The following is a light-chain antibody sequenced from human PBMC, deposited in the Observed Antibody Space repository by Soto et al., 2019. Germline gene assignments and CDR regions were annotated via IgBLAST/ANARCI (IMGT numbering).Light chain of an antibody. V-gene: IGKV3-15*01. CDR1: QSVSSN. CDR2: AAS. CDR3: QQYNNWPRT. J-gene: IGKJ1*01. Sequence: EIVMRQSPATLSVSRGERATLSCRASQSVSSNLAWYQQKPGQAPRLLIDAASTRATGIPARFSGSGSGTEFTLTISSLQSEDFAVYYCQQYNNWPRTFGQGTKVDI.